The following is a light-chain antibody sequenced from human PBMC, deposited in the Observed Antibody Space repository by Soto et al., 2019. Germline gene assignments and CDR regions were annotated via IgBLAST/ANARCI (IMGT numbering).Light chain of an antibody. J-gene: IGKJ1*01. CDR3: QQYNSYVGT. CDR1: QSISSW. V-gene: IGKV1-5*01. CDR2: DAS. Sequence: DIQMTQSPSTLSASVGDRVTITCRARQSISSWLDWYQQKPGKAHKLLMYDASSLESGVPSRFSGSGSVPELTLTISSLQPDYFATYYCQQYNSYVGTVGQGTKVEIK.